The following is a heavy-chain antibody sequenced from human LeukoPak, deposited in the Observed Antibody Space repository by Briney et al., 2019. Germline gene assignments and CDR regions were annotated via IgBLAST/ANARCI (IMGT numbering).Heavy chain of an antibody. D-gene: IGHD5-18*01. J-gene: IGHJ4*02. CDR2: IYYSGST. CDR1: GGSISSSSYY. CDR3: AREGIQLWLPKAFDY. Sequence: PSETLSLTCTVSGGSISSSSYYWGWIRQPPGKGLEWIGSIYYSGSTYYNPSLKSRVTISVDTSKNQFSLKLSSVTAADTAVYYCAREGIQLWLPKAFDYRGQGTLFTVSS. V-gene: IGHV4-39*07.